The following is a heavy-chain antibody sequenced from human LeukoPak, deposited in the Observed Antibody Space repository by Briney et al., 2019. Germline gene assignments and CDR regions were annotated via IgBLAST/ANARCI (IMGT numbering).Heavy chain of an antibody. CDR3: AREKDDYGDYSFDY. CDR2: IYTSGST. Sequence: PSETLSLTCTASGGSISSYYWSWIRQPAGKGLEWIGRIYTSGSTNYNPSLKSRVTMSVDTSKNQFSLKLSSVTAADTAVYYCAREKDDYGDYSFDYWGQGTLVTVSS. CDR1: GGSISSYY. D-gene: IGHD4-17*01. J-gene: IGHJ4*02. V-gene: IGHV4-4*07.